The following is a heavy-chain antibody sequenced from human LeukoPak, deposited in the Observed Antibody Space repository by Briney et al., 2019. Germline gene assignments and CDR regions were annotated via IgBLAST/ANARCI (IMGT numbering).Heavy chain of an antibody. J-gene: IGHJ4*02. CDR2: INSDGSST. Sequence: PGRSLRLSCAASGFTFSSYWMHWVRQVPGKGLVWVSRINSDGSSTSYADSVKGRFTISRDNAKNMLYLQMNSLRAEDTAVYYCARADYYGSGSYYPDWGQGTLVTVSS. CDR1: GFTFSSYW. D-gene: IGHD3-10*01. CDR3: ARADYYGSGSYYPD. V-gene: IGHV3-74*01.